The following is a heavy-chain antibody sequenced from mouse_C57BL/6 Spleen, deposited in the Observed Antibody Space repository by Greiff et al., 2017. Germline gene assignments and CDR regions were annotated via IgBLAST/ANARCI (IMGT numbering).Heavy chain of an antibody. CDR3: ARNGSSYGYFDV. J-gene: IGHJ1*03. D-gene: IGHD1-1*01. CDR1: GYAFTNYL. Sequence: QVQLQQSGAELVRPGTSVKVSCKASGYAFTNYLIEWVKQRPGQGLEWIGVINPGSGGTNYNEKFKGKATLTADNSSSTAYMQLSSLTSEDSAVYFCARNGSSYGYFDVWGTGTTVTVSS. CDR2: INPGSGGT. V-gene: IGHV1-54*01.